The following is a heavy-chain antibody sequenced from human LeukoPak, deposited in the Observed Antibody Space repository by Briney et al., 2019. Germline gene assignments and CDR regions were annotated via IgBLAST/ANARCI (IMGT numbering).Heavy chain of an antibody. CDR3: ARVSIAARPFTFDY. J-gene: IGHJ4*02. D-gene: IGHD6-6*01. V-gene: IGHV4-59*01. CDR1: GGSISSYY. CDR2: IYYSGST. Sequence: SETLSLTCTVSGGSISSYYWSWIRQPPGKGLEWIGYIYYSGSTNYNPSLKSRATISVDTSKNQFSLKLSSVTAADTAVYYCARVSIAARPFTFDYWGQGTLVTVSS.